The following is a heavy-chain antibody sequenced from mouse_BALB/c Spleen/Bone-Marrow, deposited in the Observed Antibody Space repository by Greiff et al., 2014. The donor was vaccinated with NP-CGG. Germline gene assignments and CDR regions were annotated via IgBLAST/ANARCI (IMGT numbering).Heavy chain of an antibody. CDR3: VRSDDGCFAY. CDR1: GFTFNTYA. CDR2: IRSKSNNYAT. Sequence: DVKLVESGGGLVQPKGSLKLSCAASGFTFNTYAMNWVRQAPGKGLEWVARIRSKSNNYATYYADSVKDRFTVSRDDSQSMLFLQMNNSKTEDTAMYYCVRSDDGCFAYWGQGTLVTVSA. D-gene: IGHD2-3*01. V-gene: IGHV10-1*02. J-gene: IGHJ3*01.